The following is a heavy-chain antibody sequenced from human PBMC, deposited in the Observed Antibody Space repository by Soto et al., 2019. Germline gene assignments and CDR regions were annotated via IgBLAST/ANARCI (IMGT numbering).Heavy chain of an antibody. CDR1: GYIFTNHY. J-gene: IGHJ4*02. CDR2: VNPSGGST. Sequence: QVQLVQSGAEVKKPGASVKVSCKASGYIFTNHYIHWVRQAPGQGLEWMGIVNPSGGSTNYLQKFQGRITMTRDTSTSTVDMELSSLRSEVTAVYFCARADYYDSSGFYYDCWGQGTLVTVSS. V-gene: IGHV1-46*01. CDR3: ARADYYDSSGFYYDC. D-gene: IGHD3-22*01.